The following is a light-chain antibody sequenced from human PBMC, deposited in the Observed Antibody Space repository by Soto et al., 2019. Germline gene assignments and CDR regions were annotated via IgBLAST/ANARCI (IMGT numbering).Light chain of an antibody. J-gene: IGKJ5*01. CDR1: QSVSTN. V-gene: IGKV3-15*01. CDR3: QHYNDWPPSIT. Sequence: EIVMTQSPATLSVSPGERATLSCRASQSVSTNLAWYQQKPGQAPSLVIYGASTRATSIPARFSGSGSGTEFTLTISNLQSEDFAVYYCQHYNDWPPSITFGQGTRLEIK. CDR2: GAS.